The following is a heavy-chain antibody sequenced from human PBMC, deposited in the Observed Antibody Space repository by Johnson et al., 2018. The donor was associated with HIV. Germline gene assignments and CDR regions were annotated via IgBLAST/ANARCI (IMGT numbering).Heavy chain of an antibody. V-gene: IGHV3-20*04. Sequence: VQLVESGGGVVRPGGSLRLSCAASGFTFDDYGMSWVRQVQGKGLEWVSGLNWNAGSTGYADSVKGRFTISRDNAKKSMYLQMNSLRAEDTAVYYCARGRGSKDMWGQGTRVTVSS. CDR3: ARGRGSKDM. J-gene: IGHJ3*02. CDR1: GFTFDDYG. CDR2: LNWNAGST.